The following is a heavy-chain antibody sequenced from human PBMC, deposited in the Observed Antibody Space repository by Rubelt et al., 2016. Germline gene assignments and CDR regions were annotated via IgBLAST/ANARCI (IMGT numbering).Heavy chain of an antibody. CDR3: ARWILTGYSSDY. J-gene: IGHJ4*02. CDR2: IYYSGST. D-gene: IGHD3-9*01. Sequence: QVQLQESGPGLVKPSGTLSLTCTVSGGSISSYYWSWIRQPPGKGLEWIGYIYYSGSTNYKPSLKSVVTISVERSKNQFSLKLSALTAADTAVYYCARWILTGYSSDYWGQGTLVTVSS. CDR1: GGSISSYY. V-gene: IGHV4-59*01.